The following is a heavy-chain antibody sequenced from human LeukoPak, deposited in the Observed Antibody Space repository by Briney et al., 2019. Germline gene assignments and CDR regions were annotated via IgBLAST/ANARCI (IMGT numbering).Heavy chain of an antibody. CDR1: GFTFSSYS. CDR3: ASTIAAASNYYGMDV. Sequence: GGSLRLSCAASGFTFSSYSMNWVRQAPGKGLEWVSSISSSSSYIYYADSVKGRFTISRDNAKNSLYLQMNSLRAEDTAVYYCASTIAAASNYYGMDVWGQGTTVTVSS. J-gene: IGHJ6*02. CDR2: ISSSSSYI. V-gene: IGHV3-21*01. D-gene: IGHD6-13*01.